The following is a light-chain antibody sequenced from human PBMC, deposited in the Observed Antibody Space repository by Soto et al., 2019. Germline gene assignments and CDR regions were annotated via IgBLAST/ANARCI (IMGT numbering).Light chain of an antibody. CDR3: QQRSNWPPRIT. CDR2: DAS. Sequence: IVLTQSPATLSLSPGDRATLSCRASQRVSSNLAWYQQKLGQAPRLLTYDASNRATGIPARFSGSGCGTDFTLTISSLEPEDFAVYDCQQRSNWPPRITFGGGT. CDR1: QRVSSN. V-gene: IGKV3-11*01. J-gene: IGKJ4*01.